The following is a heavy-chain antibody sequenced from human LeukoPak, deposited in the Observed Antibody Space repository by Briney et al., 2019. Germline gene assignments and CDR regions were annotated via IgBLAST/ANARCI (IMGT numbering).Heavy chain of an antibody. CDR3: AKDISSSGWSSFDY. V-gene: IGHV3-9*01. J-gene: IGHJ4*02. CDR2: ISWNSGSI. CDR1: GFTFDDYA. D-gene: IGHD6-19*01. Sequence: GGSLRLSCAASGFTFDDYAMHWVRQAPGKGLEGVSGISWNSGSIGYADSVKGRFTISRDNAKNSLYLQMNSLRAEDTALYYCAKDISSSGWSSFDYWGQGTLVTVSS.